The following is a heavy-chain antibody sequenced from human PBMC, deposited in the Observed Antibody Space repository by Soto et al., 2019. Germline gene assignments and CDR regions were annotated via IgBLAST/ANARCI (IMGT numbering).Heavy chain of an antibody. CDR1: GFTFSSYG. V-gene: IGHV3-33*01. D-gene: IGHD4-17*01. J-gene: IGHJ3*02. CDR3: ARGRYGDYEARAFDI. Sequence: GGSLRLSCAASGFTFSSYGMHWVRQAPGKGLEWVAVIWYDGSNKYYADSVKGRFTISRDNSKNTLYLQMNSLRAEDTAVYYCARGRYGDYEARAFDIWGQGTMVTVSS. CDR2: IWYDGSNK.